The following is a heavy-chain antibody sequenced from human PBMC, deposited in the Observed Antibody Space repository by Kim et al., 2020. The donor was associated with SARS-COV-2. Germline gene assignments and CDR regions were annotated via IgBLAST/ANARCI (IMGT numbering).Heavy chain of an antibody. Sequence: GGSLRLSCAASGFTFSGSPMHWVRQASGKELEWVGRIRSKANSYATGYGASVKGRFTISRDDSKNTAYLEMNGLKTEDTAVYYCTRIPATTLAFWDAFDIWGQGTMVTVSS. D-gene: IGHD1-1*01. CDR3: TRIPATTLAFWDAFDI. V-gene: IGHV3-73*01. J-gene: IGHJ3*02. CDR2: IRSKANSYAT. CDR1: GFTFSGSP.